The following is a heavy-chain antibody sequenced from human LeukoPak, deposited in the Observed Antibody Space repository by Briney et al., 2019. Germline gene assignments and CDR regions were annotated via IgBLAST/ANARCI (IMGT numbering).Heavy chain of an antibody. V-gene: IGHV4-61*02. CDR1: GGSISSGSYY. D-gene: IGHD6-13*01. Sequence: SETLSLTCTGSGGSISSGSYYWSWIRQPAGKGLELIGRIYTSGSTNYNPSLKSRVTILVDTSKNQFSLKLSSVPAADTAVYYCAREADGIAAAGIWFDPWGQGTLVTVSS. CDR3: AREADGIAAAGIWFDP. J-gene: IGHJ5*02. CDR2: IYTSGST.